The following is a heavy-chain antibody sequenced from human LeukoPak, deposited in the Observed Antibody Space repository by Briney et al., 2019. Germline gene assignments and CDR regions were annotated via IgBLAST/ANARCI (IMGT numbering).Heavy chain of an antibody. Sequence: GGSLRLSCSASGFTFDDYTMHWVRQAPGKGLEWVSLISWDGGSTYYADSVKGRFTISRDNSKNSLYLQMNSLRTEDTALYYCAKGDSYYYYGMDVWGQGTTVTVSS. CDR2: ISWDGGST. CDR3: AKGDSYYYYGMDV. J-gene: IGHJ6*02. CDR1: GFTFDDYT. V-gene: IGHV3-43*01.